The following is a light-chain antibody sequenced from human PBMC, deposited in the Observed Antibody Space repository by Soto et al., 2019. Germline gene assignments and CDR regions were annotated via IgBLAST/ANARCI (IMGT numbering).Light chain of an antibody. J-gene: IGKJ1*01. V-gene: IGKV3-20*01. CDR1: QSVSSNY. CDR2: GVS. CDR3: HQYGGSPRT. Sequence: VLPQSPGTLPLSSEERATLFCRVSQSVSSNYLDWFQQKPGQAPRLLIYGVSSRATGIPDRFSGSGAGTDFTLTISRLEPEDFAVYYCHQYGGSPRTFGQGTKVAIK.